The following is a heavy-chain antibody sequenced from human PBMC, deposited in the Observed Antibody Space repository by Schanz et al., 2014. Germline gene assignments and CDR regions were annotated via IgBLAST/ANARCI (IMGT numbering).Heavy chain of an antibody. V-gene: IGHV3-7*03. CDR1: GFTFSDHW. J-gene: IGHJ4*02. Sequence: EVQLVESGGALVQPRGSLRLSCSASGFTFSDHWMSWVRQAPGKGLEWVANIKGDSSVKAYVDSVRGRFTLSRANVKNSVYLQMNSPGVEDTAVYSCARDPNSVNELDYWGQGTLVTVSS. CDR2: IKGDSSVK. D-gene: IGHD5-12*01. CDR3: ARDPNSVNELDY.